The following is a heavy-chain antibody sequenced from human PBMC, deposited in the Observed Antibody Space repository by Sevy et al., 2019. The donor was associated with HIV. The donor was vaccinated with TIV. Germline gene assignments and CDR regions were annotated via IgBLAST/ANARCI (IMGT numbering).Heavy chain of an antibody. CDR1: GFTFSSYS. CDR2: ISSSSSTI. D-gene: IGHD3-16*02. J-gene: IGHJ6*02. V-gene: IGHV3-48*02. Sequence: GGSLRLSCAASGFTFSSYSMNWVRQAPGKGLEWVSYISSSSSTIYYADSVKGRFTISRDNAKNLLYLQMNSLRDKDTAVYYCARSRGDDSVWGRYRYDYGMDVWGQGTTVTVSS. CDR3: ARSRGDDSVWGRYRYDYGMDV.